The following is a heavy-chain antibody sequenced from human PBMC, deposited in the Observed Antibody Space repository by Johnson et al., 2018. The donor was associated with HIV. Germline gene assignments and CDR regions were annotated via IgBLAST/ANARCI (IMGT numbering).Heavy chain of an antibody. J-gene: IGHJ3*02. CDR3: ARVTKYYFDSSVDAFDI. D-gene: IGHD3-22*01. CDR2: ISYDGSNK. V-gene: IGHV3-30*04. Sequence: QMQLVESGGGVVQPGRSLRLSCAASGFTFSNYAMHWVRQAPGKGLEWVAVISYDGSNKYYADSVKGRFTISRDNAKNTLYLQMNSLRAEDTAVYFCARVTKYYFDSSVDAFDIWGQGTVVTVSS. CDR1: GFTFSNYA.